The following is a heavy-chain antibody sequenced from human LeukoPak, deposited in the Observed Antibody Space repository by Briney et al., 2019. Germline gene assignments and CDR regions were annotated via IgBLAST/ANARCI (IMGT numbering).Heavy chain of an antibody. CDR3: ARDRPYDFWSGYYTADYYYYGMDV. Sequence: ASVKVSCKASGYTFTSYDINWVRQATGQGLEWMGWMNPNSGNTGYAQKFQGRVTMTRNTSISTAYMELRSLRSDDTAVYYCARDRPYDFWSGYYTADYYYYGMDVWGQGTTVTVSS. J-gene: IGHJ6*02. V-gene: IGHV1-8*01. CDR1: GYTFTSYD. D-gene: IGHD3-3*01. CDR2: MNPNSGNT.